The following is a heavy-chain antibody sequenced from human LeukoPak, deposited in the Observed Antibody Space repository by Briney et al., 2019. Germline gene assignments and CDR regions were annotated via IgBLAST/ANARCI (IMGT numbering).Heavy chain of an antibody. Sequence: GGSLRLSCAASGFTFSSYSMNWVRQAPGKGLEWVSYISSSSSTIYYADSVKGRFTISRGNAKNSLYLQMNSLRAEDTAVYYCARPYYDFWSGYQHNWFDPWGQGTLVTVSS. V-gene: IGHV3-48*01. J-gene: IGHJ5*02. CDR2: ISSSSSTI. D-gene: IGHD3-3*01. CDR1: GFTFSSYS. CDR3: ARPYYDFWSGYQHNWFDP.